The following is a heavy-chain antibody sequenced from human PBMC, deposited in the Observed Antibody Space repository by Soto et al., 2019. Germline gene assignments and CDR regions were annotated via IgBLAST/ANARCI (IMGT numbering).Heavy chain of an antibody. D-gene: IGHD5-12*01. J-gene: IGHJ6*02. CDR2: IKSKTDGGTT. V-gene: IGHV3-15*07. CDR1: GFTFSNAW. Sequence: GGSLRLSCAASGFTFSNAWMNWVRQAPGKGLEWVGRIKSKTDGGTTDYAAPVKGRFTISRDDSKNTLYLQMNSLKTEDTAVYYCTTGVDILDYYYGMDVWGQGTTVTVSS. CDR3: TTGVDILDYYYGMDV.